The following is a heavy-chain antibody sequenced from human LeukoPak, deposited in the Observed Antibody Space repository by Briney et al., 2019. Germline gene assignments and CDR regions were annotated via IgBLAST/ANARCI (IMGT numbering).Heavy chain of an antibody. V-gene: IGHV3-23*01. J-gene: IGHJ4*02. D-gene: IGHD2-21*02. Sequence: GGSLRLSCAASGFTLSSYAMSWVRQAPGKGLEWVSAISGSGGSAYYADSVKGRFTISRDNSKNTLYLQMNSLRAEDTAVYYCAKDREAYCGGDCSGWGQGTLVTVSS. CDR3: AKDREAYCGGDCSG. CDR2: ISGSGGSA. CDR1: GFTLSSYA.